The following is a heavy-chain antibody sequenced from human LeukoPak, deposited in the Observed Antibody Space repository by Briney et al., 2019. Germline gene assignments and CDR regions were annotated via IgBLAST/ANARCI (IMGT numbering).Heavy chain of an antibody. J-gene: IGHJ5*02. CDR1: GGTFSSYA. D-gene: IGHD3-9*01. CDR2: IIPIFGTA. Sequence: GASVKVSCKASGGTFSSYAISWVRQAPGQGLEWMGGIIPIFGTANYAQKFQGRVTITADESTSTAYMGRRSLRSEDTAVYYCARGPYYDILTGYYDDWFDPWGQGTLVTVSS. V-gene: IGHV1-69*13. CDR3: ARGPYYDILTGYYDDWFDP.